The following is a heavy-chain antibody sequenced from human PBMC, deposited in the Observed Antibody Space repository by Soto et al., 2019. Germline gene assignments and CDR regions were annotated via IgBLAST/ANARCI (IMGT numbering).Heavy chain of an antibody. CDR3: ARDTYYYDSSGYKYYYYGMDV. CDR1: GFTFSSYA. D-gene: IGHD3-22*01. Sequence: GSLRLSCAASGFTFSSYAMHWVRQAPCKGLEWVAVISYDGSNKYYADSVKGRSTISRDNSKNTLYLQMNSLRAEDTAVYYCARDTYYYDSSGYKYYYYGMDVWGQGTTVTVSS. CDR2: ISYDGSNK. J-gene: IGHJ6*02. V-gene: IGHV3-30-3*01.